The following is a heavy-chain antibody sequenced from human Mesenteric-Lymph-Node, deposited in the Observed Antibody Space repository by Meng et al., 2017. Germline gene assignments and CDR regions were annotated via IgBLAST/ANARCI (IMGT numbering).Heavy chain of an antibody. D-gene: IGHD5-24*01. V-gene: IGHV3-7*01. CDR2: IKHDGSAE. CDR1: GFSLSTYW. Sequence: GESLKISCVATGFSLSTYWMSWVRQAPGKGLEWVANIKHDGSAEDYMDSVKGRFTISRDNAKNSVFLQMTSLTAEDTALYYCARNRGYNSFDYWGQGTLVTVSS. J-gene: IGHJ4*02. CDR3: ARNRGYNSFDY.